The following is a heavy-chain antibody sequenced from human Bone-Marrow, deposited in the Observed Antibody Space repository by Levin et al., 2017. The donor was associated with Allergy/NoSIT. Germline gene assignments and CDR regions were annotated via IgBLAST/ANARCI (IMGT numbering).Heavy chain of an antibody. Sequence: GGSLRLSCAASGFTFSSYWMHWVRQAPGKGLVWVSRINSDGSSTSYADSVKGRFTISRDNAKNTLYLQMNSLRAEDTAVYYCARRIAAHRKDWFDPWGQGTLVTVSS. CDR3: ARRIAAHRKDWFDP. V-gene: IGHV3-74*01. D-gene: IGHD6-13*01. CDR1: GFTFSSYW. CDR2: INSDGSST. J-gene: IGHJ5*02.